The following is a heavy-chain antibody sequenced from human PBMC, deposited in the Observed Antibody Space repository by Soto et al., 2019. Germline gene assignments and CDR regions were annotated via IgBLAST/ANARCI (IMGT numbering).Heavy chain of an antibody. CDR2: IGGGNDG. Sequence: XGSLRLSCVASGFTVSAYRVAWVRQAPGKGLEWVSAIGGGNDGHYAASVSGRVTISRDDSKNTLYLQMNSLRVEDTAVYYCPREVHSGLIIFIDCWGQRVLVTVSS. V-gene: IGHV3-23*01. CDR3: PREVHSGLIIFIDC. J-gene: IGHJ4*02. CDR1: GFTVSAYR. D-gene: IGHD1-1*01.